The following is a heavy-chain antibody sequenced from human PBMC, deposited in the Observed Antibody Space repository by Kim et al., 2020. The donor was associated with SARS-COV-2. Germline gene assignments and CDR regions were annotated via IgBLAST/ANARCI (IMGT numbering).Heavy chain of an antibody. CDR2: ITPSGDIT. D-gene: IGHD2-21*02. V-gene: IGHV1-46*01. J-gene: IGHJ4*02. Sequence: ASVKVSCKASGYTFTSNHMHWVRQAPGQGLEWMAMITPSGDITHYAQSFQGRLTLTTDTSTSTVYMELSSLRSEDTAVYFCVRDLSGAWTFDYWGQGTRVTVSS. CDR3: VRDLSGAWTFDY. CDR1: GYTFTSNH.